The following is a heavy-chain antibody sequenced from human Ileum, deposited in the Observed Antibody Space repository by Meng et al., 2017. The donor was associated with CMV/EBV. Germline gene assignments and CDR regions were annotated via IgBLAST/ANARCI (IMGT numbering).Heavy chain of an antibody. CDR3: ARPYTGASTLPF. J-gene: IGHJ4*02. V-gene: IGHV3-74*01. CDR2: INNDGNTA. D-gene: IGHD1-26*01. Sequence: GGSLRLSCAASGFTFGDYWMHWVRQSPGKGLVWVSRINNDGNTADYADSVKGRFTISRDNTKNTLYLQMNSQRAEDTAVYYCARPYTGASTLPFWGQGTLVTVSS. CDR1: GFTFGDYW.